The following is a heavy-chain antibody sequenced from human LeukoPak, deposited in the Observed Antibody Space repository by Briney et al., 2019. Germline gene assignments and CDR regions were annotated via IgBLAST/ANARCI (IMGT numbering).Heavy chain of an antibody. Sequence: PSETLSLTCTVSGGSISSGGYYWSWIRQPPGKGLEWIGYIYHSGSTYYNPSLKSRVTISVDRSKNQFSLKLSSVTAADTAVYYCANGGITMVRGVIGRQAFDIWGQGTMVTVSS. J-gene: IGHJ3*02. D-gene: IGHD3-10*01. CDR1: GGSISSGGYY. CDR3: ANGGITMVRGVIGRQAFDI. V-gene: IGHV4-30-2*01. CDR2: IYHSGST.